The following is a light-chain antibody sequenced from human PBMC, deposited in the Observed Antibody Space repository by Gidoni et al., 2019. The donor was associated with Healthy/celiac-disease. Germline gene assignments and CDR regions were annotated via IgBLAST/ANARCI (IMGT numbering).Light chain of an antibody. CDR2: LGS. CDR3: IQALQTPYNRT. CDR1: QSLLHSNGYNY. Sequence: DIVMTQSPLSLPVTPGEPASISCRSSQSLLHSNGYNYLDWYLQKPGQSPQLLIYLGSNRASGVPDRFSGSGSGTDFTLKISRVEAEDVGVYYCIQALQTPYNRTFGQGTKVEIK. V-gene: IGKV2-28*01. J-gene: IGKJ1*01.